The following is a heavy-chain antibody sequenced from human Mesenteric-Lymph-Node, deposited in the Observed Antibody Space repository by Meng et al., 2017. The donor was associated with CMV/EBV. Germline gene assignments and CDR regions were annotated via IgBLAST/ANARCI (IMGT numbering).Heavy chain of an antibody. Sequence: SGFVVSDYCMTWVRQAPGKGLEWVSVIDSGGGTYYADSVKGRFTIFTDNSKNTVNLQMNGLRAGDTAVYYCARVYCTTTNCYSRYFDLWGRGTLVTVSS. CDR2: IDSGGGT. J-gene: IGHJ2*01. V-gene: IGHV3-53*01. CDR1: GFVVSDYC. CDR3: ARVYCTTTNCYSRYFDL. D-gene: IGHD2-21*02.